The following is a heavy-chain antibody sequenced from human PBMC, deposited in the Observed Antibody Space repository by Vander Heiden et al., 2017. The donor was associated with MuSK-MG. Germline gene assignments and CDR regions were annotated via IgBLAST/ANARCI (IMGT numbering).Heavy chain of an antibody. CDR1: GYTFTSYF. CDR3: ARLVATIDQPQESNAFHF. J-gene: IGHJ3*01. D-gene: IGHD5-12*01. CDR2: INPRGGTT. V-gene: IGHV1-46*01. Sequence: QVQLVQSGPEVKKPGASVKVSCKASGYTFTSYFIHWVRQAPGQGPEWMAIINPRGGTTSYAQKFQGRLTVTRDTSTSTVYMELSSLRSEDTAVYYCARLVATIDQPQESNAFHFWGQGTMVTVSS.